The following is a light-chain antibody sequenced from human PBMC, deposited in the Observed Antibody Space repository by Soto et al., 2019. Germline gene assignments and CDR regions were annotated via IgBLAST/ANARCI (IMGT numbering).Light chain of an antibody. J-gene: IGKJ1*01. V-gene: IGKV3-15*01. CDR1: ESVSSK. CDR2: GAS. CDR3: QQYNNWPPWT. Sequence: EVVMTQSPATLSVSPGERATLSCRASESVSSKLAWYQQKPGQAPRLLIYGASTRATGIAARFSGSGSGTEFTLTISSLQSEDFAVYYCQQYNNWPPWTFGQGTKVEI.